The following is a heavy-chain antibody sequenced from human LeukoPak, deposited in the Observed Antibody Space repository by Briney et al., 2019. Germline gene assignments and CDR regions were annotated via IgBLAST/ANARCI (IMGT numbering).Heavy chain of an antibody. CDR2: IYSGGST. CDR3: AKDPFWGALDY. CDR1: GFTVSSNY. J-gene: IGHJ4*02. V-gene: IGHV3-53*01. D-gene: IGHD7-27*01. Sequence: GGSLRLSCAASGFTVSSNYMSWVRQAPGKGLEWVSVIYSGGSTYYADSVKGRFTISRDNSKNTLYLEMNSLRAEDTAVYYCAKDPFWGALDYWGQGTLVTVSS.